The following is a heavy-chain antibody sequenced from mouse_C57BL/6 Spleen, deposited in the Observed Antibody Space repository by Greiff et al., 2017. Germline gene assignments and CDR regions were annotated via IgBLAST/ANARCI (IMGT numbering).Heavy chain of an antibody. CDR1: GFNIKNTY. D-gene: IGHD1-1*01. Sequence: EVQRVESVAELVRPGASVKLSCTASGFNIKNTYMHWVKQRPEQGLEWIGRIDPANGNTKYAPKFQGKATITADTSSNTAYLQLSSLTSEDTAIYYCARGSSPHWYFDVWGTGTTVTVSS. J-gene: IGHJ1*03. CDR2: IDPANGNT. CDR3: ARGSSPHWYFDV. V-gene: IGHV14-3*01.